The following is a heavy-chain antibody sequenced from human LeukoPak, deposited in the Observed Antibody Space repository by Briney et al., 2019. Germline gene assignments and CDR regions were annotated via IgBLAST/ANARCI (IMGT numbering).Heavy chain of an antibody. Sequence: SETLSLTCAVYGGSFSGYYWSWIRQPPGKGLEWIGEINHSGSTNYNPSLKSRVTISVDTSKNQFSLKLSSVTAADTAVYYCARLVATSVSYYYYYMDVWGKGTTVTISS. V-gene: IGHV4-34*01. J-gene: IGHJ6*03. CDR2: INHSGST. CDR3: ARLVATSVSYYYYYMDV. D-gene: IGHD5-12*01. CDR1: GGSFSGYY.